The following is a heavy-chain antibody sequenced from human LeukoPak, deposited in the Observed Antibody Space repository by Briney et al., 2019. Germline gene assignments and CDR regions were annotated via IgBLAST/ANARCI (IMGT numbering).Heavy chain of an antibody. D-gene: IGHD4-17*01. Sequence: ASVKVSCKASGYTFTSYAMHWVRQAPGQRLEWMGWINAGNGNTKYSQKFQGRVTITRDTSASTAYMELSSLRSEDTAVYYCARDLISFYGDYALSSSGIDVWGQGTTVTVSS. CDR2: INAGNGNT. CDR3: ARDLISFYGDYALSSSGIDV. CDR1: GYTFTSYA. J-gene: IGHJ6*02. V-gene: IGHV1-3*01.